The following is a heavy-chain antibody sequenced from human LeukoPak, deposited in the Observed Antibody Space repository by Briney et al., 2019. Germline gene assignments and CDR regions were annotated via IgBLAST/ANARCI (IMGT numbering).Heavy chain of an antibody. CDR3: ARDRDYYGSVIYAYDAFDI. V-gene: IGHV3-7*03. Sequence: GGSLRLSCAVSGFTFSSYWMTWVRQAPGKGLEWVANIKQDGTEKNYVDSVKGRFTISRDNAKNSLHLQMNSLRAEDTAVYYCARDRDYYGSVIYAYDAFDIWGQGTIVTVSS. CDR2: IKQDGTEK. D-gene: IGHD3-10*01. CDR1: GFTFSSYW. J-gene: IGHJ3*02.